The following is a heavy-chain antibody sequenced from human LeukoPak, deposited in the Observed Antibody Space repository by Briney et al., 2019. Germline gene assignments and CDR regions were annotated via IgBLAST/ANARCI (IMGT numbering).Heavy chain of an antibody. CDR3: ARQFLVGSTFHAFDL. D-gene: IGHD1-26*01. J-gene: IGHJ3*01. CDR2: VDSSGNT. Sequence: TSETLSLTCSVSVVSMNGYYWSWLRQSAGNRLEWIGHVDSSGNTKYNPSLESRVTMSVDTSKKQFSLKLTSVTAADMAVYFCARQFLVGSTFHAFDLWGQGTRVTVSS. CDR1: VVSMNGYY. V-gene: IGHV4-4*07.